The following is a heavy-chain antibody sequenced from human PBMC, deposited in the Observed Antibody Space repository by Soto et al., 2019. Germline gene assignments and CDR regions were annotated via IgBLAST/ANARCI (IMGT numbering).Heavy chain of an antibody. J-gene: IGHJ6*02. V-gene: IGHV3-64D*06. D-gene: IGHD5-18*01. CDR2: INYNGGGR. CDR3: AQGETALAEHQNYYYFGLDV. Sequence: VSQPPGKGLEYVSGINYNGGGRDGAESVKGRLTISRDSSKRKRNTQMNSLSVEDTAIYYCAQGETALAEHQNYYYFGLDVWGQGTTVTVSS.